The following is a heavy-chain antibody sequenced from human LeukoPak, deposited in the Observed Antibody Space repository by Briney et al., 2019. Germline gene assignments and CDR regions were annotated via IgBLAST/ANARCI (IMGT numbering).Heavy chain of an antibody. CDR1: GFTFSSYG. V-gene: IGHV3-33*01. J-gene: IGHJ6*02. Sequence: GGSLRLSCAASGFTFSSYGMHWVRQAPGKGLEWVAVIWYDGSNKYYADSVEGRFTISRDNSKNTLYLQMNSLRAEDTAVYYCARDLGYSTTYGMDVWGQGTTVTVSS. CDR2: IWYDGSNK. CDR3: ARDLGYSTTYGMDV. D-gene: IGHD5-12*01.